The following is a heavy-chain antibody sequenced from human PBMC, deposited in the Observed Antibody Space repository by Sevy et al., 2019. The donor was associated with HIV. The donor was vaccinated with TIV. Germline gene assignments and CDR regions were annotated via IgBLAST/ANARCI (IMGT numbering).Heavy chain of an antibody. Sequence: GGSLRLSCAASGFTFSGYSMTWVRQAPGKGLEWVSVIYSDGKTFYADSVQDRFTISRDNSKNTLYLQMNSLRAEDTAVYYCAGWSSAWTLFDYWGQGTLVTVSS. CDR3: AGWSSAWTLFDY. J-gene: IGHJ4*02. D-gene: IGHD6-19*01. CDR2: IYSDGKT. V-gene: IGHV3-66*01. CDR1: GFTFSGYS.